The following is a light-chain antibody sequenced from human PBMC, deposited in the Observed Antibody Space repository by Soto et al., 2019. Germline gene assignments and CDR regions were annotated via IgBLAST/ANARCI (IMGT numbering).Light chain of an antibody. CDR2: DTS. J-gene: IGKJ5*01. CDR1: QSVSGK. CDR3: QQRSNWPIT. V-gene: IGKV3-11*01. Sequence: EVVMTQSPATLSVSPGAIATLSCRASQSVSGKLVWYQQRPGQAHRLLIYDTSNRATGIPARFSGSGSGTDFTLTISSLEPEDFAVYYCQQRSNWPITVGQGTRREIK.